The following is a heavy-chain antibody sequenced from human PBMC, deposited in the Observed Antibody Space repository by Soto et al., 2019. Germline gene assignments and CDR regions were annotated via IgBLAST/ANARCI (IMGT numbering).Heavy chain of an antibody. J-gene: IGHJ4*02. CDR3: AGTYDTSGDYPYYFDY. D-gene: IGHD3-22*01. CDR2: ITPNMPLT. Sequence: QVQLLQSGAEVKRPGSSVRVSCKASGVSFNSYGFAWVRQAPGQGLEWLGKITPNMPLTNYAQSFQGRVTITAETSTSTSYLELTSLTSEDTAVYFCAGTYDTSGDYPYYFDYWGQGTPVTVSS. V-gene: IGHV1-69*09. CDR1: GVSFNSYG.